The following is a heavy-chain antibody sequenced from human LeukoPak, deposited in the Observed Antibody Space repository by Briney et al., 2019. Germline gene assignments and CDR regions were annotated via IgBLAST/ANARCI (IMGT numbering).Heavy chain of an antibody. CDR2: IYYSGST. D-gene: IGHD3-22*01. Sequence: SETLSLTCTVSGGSISSYYWSWIRQPPGKGLEWIGYIYYSGSTNYNPSLKSRVTMSVDTSTNHFSLKLSSVTAADTAVYYCARVGYDSSGRTAPNTFDYWGQGTLVTVSS. V-gene: IGHV4-59*01. CDR3: ARVGYDSSGRTAPNTFDY. J-gene: IGHJ4*02. CDR1: GGSISSYY.